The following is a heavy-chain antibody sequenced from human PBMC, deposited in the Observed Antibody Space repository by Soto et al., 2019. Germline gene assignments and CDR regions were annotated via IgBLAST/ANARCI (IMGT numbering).Heavy chain of an antibody. Sequence: QVQLQQWGAGLLKPSETLSLTCAVYGGSFSGYYWSWIRQPPGKGLEWIGEINHSGSTNYNPSLKSRVTIPVDTSKNQFSLKLSSVTAADTAVYYCARGASSSQGGYFDYWGQGTLVTVSS. CDR3: ARGASSSQGGYFDY. D-gene: IGHD6-13*01. CDR2: INHSGST. J-gene: IGHJ4*02. CDR1: GGSFSGYY. V-gene: IGHV4-34*01.